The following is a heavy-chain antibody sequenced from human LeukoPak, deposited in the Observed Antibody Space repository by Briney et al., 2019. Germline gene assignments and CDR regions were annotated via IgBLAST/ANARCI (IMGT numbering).Heavy chain of an antibody. CDR1: GGSISSYY. CDR2: IYTSGST. V-gene: IGHV4-4*07. CDR3: ARGVVPAAYPGNWFDP. D-gene: IGHD2-2*01. Sequence: PSETLSLTCTVSGGSISSYYWSWIRQPAGKGLEWFGRIYTSGSTNYNPSLKSRVTMSVDTSKNQFSLKLSSVTAADTAVYYCARGVVPAAYPGNWFDPWGQGTLVTVSS. J-gene: IGHJ5*02.